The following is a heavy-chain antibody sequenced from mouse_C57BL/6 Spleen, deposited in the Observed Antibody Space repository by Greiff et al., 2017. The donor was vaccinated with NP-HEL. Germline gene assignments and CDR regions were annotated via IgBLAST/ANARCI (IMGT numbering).Heavy chain of an antibody. CDR3: ARSITTVWYFDV. J-gene: IGHJ1*03. Sequence: VHVKQSGPVLVKPGASVKMSCKASGYTFTDYYMNWVKQSHGKSLEWIGVINPYNGGTSYNQKFKGKATLTVDKSSSTAYMELNSLTSEDSAVYYCARSITTVWYFDVWGTGTTVTVSS. CDR1: GYTFTDYY. D-gene: IGHD1-1*01. CDR2: INPYNGGT. V-gene: IGHV1-19*01.